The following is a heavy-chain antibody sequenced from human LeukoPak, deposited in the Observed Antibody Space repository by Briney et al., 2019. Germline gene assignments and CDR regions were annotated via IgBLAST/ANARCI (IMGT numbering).Heavy chain of an antibody. CDR3: ARDRYGDNRAFDY. CDR2: INPNSGGT. V-gene: IGHV1-2*04. CDR1: GYTFTGYY. Sequence: ASVKVSCKASGYTFTGYYMHWVRQAPGQGLEWMGWINPNSGGTNYAQKFQGWVTMTRDTSISTAYMELSRLRSDDTAVYYCARDRYGDNRAFDYWGQGTLVTVSS. D-gene: IGHD4-17*01. J-gene: IGHJ4*02.